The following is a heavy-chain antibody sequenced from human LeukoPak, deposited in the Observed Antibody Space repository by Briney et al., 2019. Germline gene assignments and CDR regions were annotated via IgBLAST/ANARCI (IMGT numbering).Heavy chain of an antibody. CDR3: AGFSFVSAAMKSWFDP. CDR1: GFTFSSYA. D-gene: IGHD2-2*01. CDR2: ISGSVGRT. Sequence: GGSLRLSCAASGFTFSSYAMSWVRQAPGKGLECVSAISGSVGRTYYAASVTGRFTISRDNSKNTLYLQMNSLRAEDTAVCYCAGFSFVSAAMKSWFDPWGQGTLVTVSP. V-gene: IGHV3-23*01. J-gene: IGHJ5*02.